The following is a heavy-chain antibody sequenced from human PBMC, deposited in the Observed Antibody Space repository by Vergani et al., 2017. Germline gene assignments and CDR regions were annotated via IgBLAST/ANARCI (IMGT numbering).Heavy chain of an antibody. CDR3: AGEPPLTGFVDS. Sequence: QVQLVQSGAEVKKPGASVKISCKASGYTFTAYYIHWVRQAPEQGLEWVGVISPDGFSTFYAQKFQGRVTITRDTTTSTVDVEETSLRSDDTAVYYCAGEPPLTGFVDSWGQGTLVTVSS. CDR2: ISPDGFST. D-gene: IGHD3-9*01. V-gene: IGHV1-46*03. J-gene: IGHJ4*02. CDR1: GYTFTAYY.